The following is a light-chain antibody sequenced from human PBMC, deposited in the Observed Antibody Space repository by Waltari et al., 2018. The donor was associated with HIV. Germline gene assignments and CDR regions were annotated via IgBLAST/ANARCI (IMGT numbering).Light chain of an antibody. J-gene: IGKJ5*01. CDR2: AAS. V-gene: IGKV1-27*01. CDR1: QGISNF. Sequence: DIQMTQSPSSLSASVGDRVTITCRASQGISNFLAWYQQKPGKVPRLLIYAASTLQSGVPSRFSGSGSGTDFTLTISSLQPEDVATYYCQKYKRALLTFGQGTRLEIK. CDR3: QKYKRALLT.